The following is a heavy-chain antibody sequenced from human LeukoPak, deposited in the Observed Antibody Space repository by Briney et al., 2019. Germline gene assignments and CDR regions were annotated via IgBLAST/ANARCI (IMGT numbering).Heavy chain of an antibody. V-gene: IGHV1-8*01. Sequence: ASVKVSCKASGYTFTSYDINWVRQATGQGLEWMGWMNPNSGNTGYAQKFQGRVTMTRNTSISTAYMELSSLRSEDTAVYYCARYSSGWYGTVDAFDIWGQGTMVTVSS. CDR3: ARYSSGWYGTVDAFDI. CDR2: MNPNSGNT. CDR1: GYTFTSYD. J-gene: IGHJ3*02. D-gene: IGHD6-19*01.